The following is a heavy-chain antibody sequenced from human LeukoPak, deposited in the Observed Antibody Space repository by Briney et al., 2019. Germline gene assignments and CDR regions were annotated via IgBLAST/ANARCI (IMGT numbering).Heavy chain of an antibody. V-gene: IGHV4-34*01. CDR3: ARKSGWYAYYFDY. J-gene: IGHJ4*02. CDR1: GGSFSGYY. Sequence: PSETLSLTCAVYGGSFSGYYWSWIRQPPGKGLEWIGEINHSGSTNYNPSLKSRVTISVDTSKNQFSLKLSSVTAADTAVYYCARKSGWYAYYFDYWGPGTLVTVSS. D-gene: IGHD6-19*01. CDR2: INHSGST.